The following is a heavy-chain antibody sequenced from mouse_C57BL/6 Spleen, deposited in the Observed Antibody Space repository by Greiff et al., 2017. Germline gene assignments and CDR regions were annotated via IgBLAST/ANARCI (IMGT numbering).Heavy chain of an antibody. CDR1: GFTFSDYG. J-gene: IGHJ2*01. CDR3: ARNYYGSSSWFDY. CDR2: ISSGSSTI. D-gene: IGHD1-1*01. V-gene: IGHV5-17*01. Sequence: VQLKQSGGGLVKPGGSLKLSCAASGFTFSDYGMHWVRQAPEKGLEWVAYISSGSSTIYYADTVKGRFTISRDNAKNTLFLQMTSLRSEDTAMYYCARNYYGSSSWFDYWGQGTTLTVSS.